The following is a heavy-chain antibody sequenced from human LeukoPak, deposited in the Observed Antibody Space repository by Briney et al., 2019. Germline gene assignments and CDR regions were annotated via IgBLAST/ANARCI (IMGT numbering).Heavy chain of an antibody. V-gene: IGHV1-18*01. Sequence: VSGQVSCHASGLTFSKAGISWVGSARRQGREWRGWVICRNVNTNYPQKFQGRVTLTTDTSTSTVYMELRILTSDDTAVYYCARDGADFWSGYYTTDAYYFWGQGTMITVSS. CDR1: GLTFSKAG. CDR2: VICRNVNT. J-gene: IGHJ3*01. D-gene: IGHD3-3*01. CDR3: ARDGADFWSGYYTTDAYYF.